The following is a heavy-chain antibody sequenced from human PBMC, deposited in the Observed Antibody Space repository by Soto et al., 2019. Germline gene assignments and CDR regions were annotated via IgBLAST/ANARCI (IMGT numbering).Heavy chain of an antibody. CDR1: GFTFSSYS. CDR2: ISSSSSTI. D-gene: IGHD4-17*01. V-gene: IGHV3-48*02. CDR3: ARDSAHIDYGDYVLSGREIYYGMDV. Sequence: EVQLVESGGGLVQPGGSLRLSCAASGFTFSSYSMNWVRQAPGKGLEWVSYISSSSSTIYYADSVKGRFTISRDNAKNSLYLQMNSLRDEDTAVYYCARDSAHIDYGDYVLSGREIYYGMDVWGQGTTVTVSS. J-gene: IGHJ6*02.